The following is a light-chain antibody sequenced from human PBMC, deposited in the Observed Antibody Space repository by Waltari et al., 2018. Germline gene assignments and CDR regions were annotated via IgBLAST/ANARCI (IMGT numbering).Light chain of an antibody. CDR2: GAS. CDR1: QSISRN. CDR3: QQYNNWRT. V-gene: IGKV3-15*01. Sequence: EVLMTQSTGTLSASPGERATLSCRASQSISRNLAWYQQKPGQAPRLLIYGASTRAPGIPARFSGSGSGTEFTLSISSLQSEDFAVYYCQQYNNWRTFGQGTKVEIK. J-gene: IGKJ2*01.